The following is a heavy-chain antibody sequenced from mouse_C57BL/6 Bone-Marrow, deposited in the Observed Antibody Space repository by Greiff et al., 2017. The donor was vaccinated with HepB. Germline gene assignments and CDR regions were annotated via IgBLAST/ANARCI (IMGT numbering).Heavy chain of an antibody. CDR1: GFTFSDYG. Sequence: EVMLVESGGGLVKPGGSLKLSCAASGFTFSDYGMHWVRQAPEKGLEWVAYISSGSSTIYYADTVKGRFTISRDNAKNTLFLQMTSLRSEDTAMYYCARPGYSNYDWYFDVWGTGTTVTVSS. CDR2: ISSGSSTI. D-gene: IGHD2-5*01. CDR3: ARPGYSNYDWYFDV. V-gene: IGHV5-17*01. J-gene: IGHJ1*03.